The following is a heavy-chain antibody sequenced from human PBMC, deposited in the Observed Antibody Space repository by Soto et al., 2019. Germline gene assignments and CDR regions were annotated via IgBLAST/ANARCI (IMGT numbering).Heavy chain of an antibody. CDR2: IGGAGSNI. CDR1: GFTFSEYA. CDR3: AKDLVSRNGVYDPFYI. V-gene: IGHV3-23*01. Sequence: EVQLLESGGGLVQPGGSLRLSCAASGFTFSEYAMTWVRQAPGKGLEWVSVIGGAGSNIYYADSVEGRFTVSRDDSKNKLYLSMDSLRVEDTAVYYCAKDLVSRNGVYDPFYIWGPGTMVTVSS. J-gene: IGHJ3*02. D-gene: IGHD2-8*01.